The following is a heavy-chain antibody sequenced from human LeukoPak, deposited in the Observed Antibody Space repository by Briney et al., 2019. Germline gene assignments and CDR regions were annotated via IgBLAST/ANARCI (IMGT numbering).Heavy chain of an antibody. CDR3: ARRGYCSGGSCLSHAFDI. D-gene: IGHD2-15*01. CDR2: IYPGDSDT. Sequence: GESLKISCKGSGYSFTSYWIGWVRQMPGKGLEWMGIIYPGDSDTRYRPSFQGQVTISADKSTSTAYLQWSSLKASDTAMYYCARRGYCSGGSCLSHAFDIWGQGTMVTVSS. V-gene: IGHV5-51*01. J-gene: IGHJ3*02. CDR1: GYSFTSYW.